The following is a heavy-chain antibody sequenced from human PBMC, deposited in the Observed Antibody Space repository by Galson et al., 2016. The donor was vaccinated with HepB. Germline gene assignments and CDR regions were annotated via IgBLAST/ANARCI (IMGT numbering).Heavy chain of an antibody. D-gene: IGHD5/OR15-5a*01. Sequence: SVKVSCKASGGTFSNYGVSWVRQAPGKGLEWMGGIIPVFGTTKYAQRFQGRLTITADESTGTAFMELTSLNSEDTALYYCARDRFSDNHGNFYESVFWGQGTLLTVS. CDR2: IIPVFGTT. J-gene: IGHJ4*02. CDR1: GGTFSNYG. CDR3: ARDRFSDNHGNFYESVF. V-gene: IGHV1-69*13.